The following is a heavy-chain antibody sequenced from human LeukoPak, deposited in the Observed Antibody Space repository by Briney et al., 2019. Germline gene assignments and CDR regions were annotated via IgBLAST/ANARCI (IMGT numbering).Heavy chain of an antibody. Sequence: PGGSLRLSFAASGFPFSSFAMSWVRPAPEKGLEWVSSITGSGDNTYYADSVKGRFSISRDNSRNTLYLEMNSLRADDTAIYYCASEPRSSVVVVLDFWGQGTLVTVPS. D-gene: IGHD2-15*01. CDR1: GFPFSSFA. CDR2: ITGSGDNT. J-gene: IGHJ4*02. CDR3: ASEPRSSVVVVLDF. V-gene: IGHV3-23*01.